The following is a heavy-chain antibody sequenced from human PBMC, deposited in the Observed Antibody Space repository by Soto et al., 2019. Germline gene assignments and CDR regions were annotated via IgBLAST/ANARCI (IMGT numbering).Heavy chain of an antibody. Sequence: LSLTCTVSDGSISGSYWSWIRQPPGKGLEWIGYIHYSGSTKYNPSLKSRVTISVDTSKNQLSLKVSSVTAADTAVYYCARGYYDSSGYSNVFDPWGQGTLVTVSS. CDR1: DGSISGSY. D-gene: IGHD3-22*01. V-gene: IGHV4-59*01. CDR2: IHYSGST. CDR3: ARGYYDSSGYSNVFDP. J-gene: IGHJ5*02.